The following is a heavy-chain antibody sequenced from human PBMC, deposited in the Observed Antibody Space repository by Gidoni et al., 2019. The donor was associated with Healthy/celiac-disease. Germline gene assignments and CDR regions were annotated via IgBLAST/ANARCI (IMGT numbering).Heavy chain of an antibody. J-gene: IGHJ4*02. CDR3: AKGLADYYGSGEGVDY. CDR2: ISWNSGSI. V-gene: IGHV3-9*01. CDR1: GFTFDDHA. Sequence: EVQLVESGGGLVQPGRSLRLSCADSGFTFDDHAMHWFRQAPGKGLEWVSGISWNSGSIGYADSVKGRFTISRDIAKNSLYLQMNSLRAEDTALYYCAKGLADYYGSGEGVDYWGQGTLVTVSS. D-gene: IGHD3-10*01.